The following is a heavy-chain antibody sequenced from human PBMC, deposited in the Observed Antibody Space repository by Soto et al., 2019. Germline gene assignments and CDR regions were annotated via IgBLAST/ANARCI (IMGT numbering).Heavy chain of an antibody. J-gene: IGHJ6*03. V-gene: IGHV1-2*04. D-gene: IGHD5-12*01. CDR3: ARESGGATATLDYYYFYMDV. CDR2: INPNGGVT. Sequence: ASVKVSCKSSGDSFNDYYIHWVRQAPGQGFEWMGWINPNGGVTKYAQKFQGWVSMTRDTSIRTIYMQLSRLRSDDTAVYYCARESGGATATLDYYYFYMDVWGTGTTVTVSS. CDR1: GDSFNDYY.